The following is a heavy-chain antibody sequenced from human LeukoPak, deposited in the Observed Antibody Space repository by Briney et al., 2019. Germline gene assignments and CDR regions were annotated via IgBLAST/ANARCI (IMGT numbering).Heavy chain of an antibody. Sequence: PSETLSLTCAVYGGSFSGYYWSWIRQPPGKGLEWIGEINHSGSTNYNPSLKSRVTISVDTSKNQFSQKLSSVTAADTAVYYCARGRRGYHTYYVGSFFDYWGQGTLVTVSS. V-gene: IGHV4-34*01. D-gene: IGHD4-23*01. J-gene: IGHJ4*02. CDR2: INHSGST. CDR1: GGSFSGYY. CDR3: ARGRRGYHTYYVGSFFDY.